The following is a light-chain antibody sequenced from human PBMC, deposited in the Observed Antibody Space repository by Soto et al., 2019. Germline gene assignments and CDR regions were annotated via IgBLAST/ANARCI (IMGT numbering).Light chain of an antibody. CDR3: QSYDSSNKV. CDR2: EDN. J-gene: IGLJ3*02. Sequence: NFMLTQPHSVSESPGKTVTISCTRSSGSIASNYVQWYQQRPGSAPTTVIYEDNQRPSGVPDGFSGSIDSSSNSASLTISGLKTEDEADYYCQSYDSSNKVFGGGTKLTVL. CDR1: SGSIASNY. V-gene: IGLV6-57*03.